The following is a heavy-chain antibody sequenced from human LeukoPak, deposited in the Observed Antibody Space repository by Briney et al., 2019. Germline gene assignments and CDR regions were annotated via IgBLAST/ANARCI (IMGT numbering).Heavy chain of an antibody. CDR1: GFTFSSYA. D-gene: IGHD2-8*01. J-gene: IGHJ4*02. V-gene: IGHV3-23*01. CDR2: ISGSGAGT. Sequence: GGSLRLSCAVSGFTFSSYAMNWVRQAPGKGLEWVSGISGSGAGTYYADSVKGRFTVSRDNSKNTLYLQMNSLRAEDTAVYYCAKMVREFYTISYYFDYWGQGTLVTVSS. CDR3: AKMVREFYTISYYFDY.